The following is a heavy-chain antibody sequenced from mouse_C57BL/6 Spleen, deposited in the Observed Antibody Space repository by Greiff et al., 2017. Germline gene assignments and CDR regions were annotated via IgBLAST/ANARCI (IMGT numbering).Heavy chain of an antibody. CDR2: IYPGNSDT. CDR1: GYTFTSYW. D-gene: IGHD2-4*01. J-gene: IGHJ3*01. V-gene: IGHV1-5*01. CDR3: TRGYYDYDDRFAY. Sequence: VQLQQSGTVLARPGASVKMSCKTSGYTFTSYWMHWVKQRPGQGLEWIGAIYPGNSDTSYNQKFKGKAKLTAVTSASTAYMELSSLTNEDSAVYYCTRGYYDYDDRFAYWGQGTLVTVSA.